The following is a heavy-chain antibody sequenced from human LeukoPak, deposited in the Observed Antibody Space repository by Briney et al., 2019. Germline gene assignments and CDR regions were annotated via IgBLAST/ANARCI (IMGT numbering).Heavy chain of an antibody. CDR2: INPSGGST. CDR3: ATWGSIAARPLDY. J-gene: IGHJ4*02. CDR1: GYTFTGYY. V-gene: IGHV1-46*03. Sequence: ASVKVSCKASGYTFTGYYMHWVRQAPGQGLEWMGIINPSGGSTSYAQKFQGRVTMTRDTSTSTVYMGLSSLRSEDTAVYYCATWGSIAARPLDYWGQGTLVTVSS. D-gene: IGHD6-6*01.